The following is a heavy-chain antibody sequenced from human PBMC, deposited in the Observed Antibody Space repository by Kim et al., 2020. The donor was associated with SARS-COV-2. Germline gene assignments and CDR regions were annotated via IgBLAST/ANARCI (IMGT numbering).Heavy chain of an antibody. CDR1: GFTFSSYA. D-gene: IGHD3-16*01. V-gene: IGHV3-23*01. J-gene: IGHJ4*02. Sequence: GGSLRLSCAASGFTFSSYAMSWVRQAPGKGLEWVSAISGSGGSTYYTDSVKGRFTISRDNSKNTLYLQMNSLRAEDTAVYYCAKGPDSYIHPGFDYWGQGTLVTVSS. CDR3: AKGPDSYIHPGFDY. CDR2: ISGSGGST.